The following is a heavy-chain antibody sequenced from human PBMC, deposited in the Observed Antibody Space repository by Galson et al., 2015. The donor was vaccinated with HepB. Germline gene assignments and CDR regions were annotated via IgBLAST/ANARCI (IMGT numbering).Heavy chain of an antibody. Sequence: SLRLSCAASGFTFSSYSMNWVRQAPGKGLEWVSYISSSSSTIYYADSVKGRFTISRDNAKNSLYLQMNSLRSEDTAVYYCARGEETTVVTPYYYGMDVWGQGTTVTVSS. D-gene: IGHD4-23*01. CDR3: ARGEETTVVTPYYYGMDV. CDR2: ISSSSSTI. J-gene: IGHJ6*02. CDR1: GFTFSSYS. V-gene: IGHV3-48*01.